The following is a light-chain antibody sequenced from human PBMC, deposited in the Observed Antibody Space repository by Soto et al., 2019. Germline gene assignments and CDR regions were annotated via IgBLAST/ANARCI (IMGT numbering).Light chain of an antibody. CDR2: KAS. J-gene: IGKJ1*01. CDR1: QTISRL. CDR3: QHYNSYSEA. V-gene: IGKV1-5*03. Sequence: DIHMTQSPSTLSSSLGDRVTITFLASQTISRLLAWYQQKPGKAPKLLIYKASTLKSGVPSRFSGSGSGTEFTLTISSLQPDDFATYYCQHYNSYSEAFGQGTKVDIK.